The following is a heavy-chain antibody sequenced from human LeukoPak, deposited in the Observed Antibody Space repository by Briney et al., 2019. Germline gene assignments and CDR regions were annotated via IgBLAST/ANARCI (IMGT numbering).Heavy chain of an antibody. CDR1: GFTFSSYA. V-gene: IGHV3-23*01. CDR3: AKALYDSGAYSFDY. CDR2: ISGTDGTT. Sequence: PGGSLRLSCAASGFTFSSYAMTWVRQAPGEGLEWVSAISGTDGTTYYADSAKGRFTISRDNSKNTLYLQMNSLRAEDTALYYCAKALYDSGAYSFDYWGQGTLVTVSS. J-gene: IGHJ4*02. D-gene: IGHD3-22*01.